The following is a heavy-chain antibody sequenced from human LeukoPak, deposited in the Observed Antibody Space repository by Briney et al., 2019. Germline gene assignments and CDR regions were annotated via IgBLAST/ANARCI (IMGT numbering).Heavy chain of an antibody. V-gene: IGHV4-34*01. CDR3: ARLDY. Sequence: PSETLSLTCAVYGGSFSGYYWSWIRQPPGEGLEWIGEINHSGSTNYNPSLKSRVTISVDTSKNQFSLKLSSVTAADTAVYYCARLDYWGQGTLVTVSS. CDR1: GGSFSGYY. J-gene: IGHJ4*02. CDR2: INHSGST.